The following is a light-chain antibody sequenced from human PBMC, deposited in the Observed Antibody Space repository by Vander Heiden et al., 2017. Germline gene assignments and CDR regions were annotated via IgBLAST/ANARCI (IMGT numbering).Light chain of an antibody. J-gene: IGLJ1*01. CDR1: NIGSRS. V-gene: IGLV3-21*02. CDR2: DDS. Sequence: SYVMTQHPSVSVTPGQTARVTCGGNNIGSRSVHWYQQKPGQAPVLVVYDDSDRPSGIPERFSGANSGNTATLTISRVEVGDEADYYCQVWESGSDHPVFGTGTKVTVL. CDR3: QVWESGSDHPV.